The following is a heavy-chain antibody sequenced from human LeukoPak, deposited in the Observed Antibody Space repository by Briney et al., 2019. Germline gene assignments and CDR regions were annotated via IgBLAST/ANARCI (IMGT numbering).Heavy chain of an antibody. CDR1: GFTFSSYG. J-gene: IGHJ4*02. CDR3: ARDYGDITDYHFDY. CDR2: IWYDGSNK. D-gene: IGHD3-3*01. Sequence: GGSLRLSCAASGFTFSSYGMHWVRQAPGKGLEWLAVIWYDGSNKYYADSVKGRFTISRDNSKNTLYLQMNSLRAEDAAVYYCARDYGDITDYHFDYWGQGTLVTVSS. V-gene: IGHV3-33*01.